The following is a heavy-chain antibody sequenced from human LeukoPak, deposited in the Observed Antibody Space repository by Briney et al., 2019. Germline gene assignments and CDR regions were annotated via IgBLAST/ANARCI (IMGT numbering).Heavy chain of an antibody. Sequence: EGSLRLSCAASGFTFSDHYMDWVRQAPGKGLEWVGRTRNKANSYTTEYAASVKGRFTISRDDSKNSLYLQMNSLKTEDTAVYYCASFVVGRGQGTLVTVSP. CDR1: GFTFSDHY. D-gene: IGHD2-15*01. CDR2: TRNKANSYTT. CDR3: ASFVVG. V-gene: IGHV3-72*01. J-gene: IGHJ4*02.